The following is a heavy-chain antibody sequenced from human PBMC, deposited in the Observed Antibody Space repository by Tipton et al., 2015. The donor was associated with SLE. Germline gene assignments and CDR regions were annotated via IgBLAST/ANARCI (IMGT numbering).Heavy chain of an antibody. CDR3: ARALGYNYSYDYFDY. J-gene: IGHJ4*02. CDR2: IYSSGST. D-gene: IGHD5-18*01. V-gene: IGHV4-61*01. Sequence: TLSLTCSVSGVSISTSHYYWSWIRQPPGKGLEWIGYIYSSGSTNYNPSLKSLVTISVDPSKNQFSLKLSSVTAADTAVYYCARALGYNYSYDYFDYWGQGTLVTVSS. CDR1: GVSISTSHYY.